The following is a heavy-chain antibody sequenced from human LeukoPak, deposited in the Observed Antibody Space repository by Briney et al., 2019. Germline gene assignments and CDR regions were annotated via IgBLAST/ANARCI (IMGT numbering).Heavy chain of an antibody. CDR2: ITGSGYNT. D-gene: IGHD4-11*01. Sequence: GGSLRLSCAASGFTFSSYAMSWVRQAPGTGLEWVSAITGSGYNTYYTDSVKGRFTISGDNSKNTLYLQMNSLRAEDTAVYYCAKKMSTTNSREFDYWGQGTLVTVSS. J-gene: IGHJ4*02. CDR1: GFTFSSYA. V-gene: IGHV3-23*01. CDR3: AKKMSTTNSREFDY.